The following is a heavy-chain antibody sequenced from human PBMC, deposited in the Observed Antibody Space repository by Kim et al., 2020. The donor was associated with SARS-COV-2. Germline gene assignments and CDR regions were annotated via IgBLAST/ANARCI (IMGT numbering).Heavy chain of an antibody. CDR1: GFSFSSSSYY. D-gene: IGHD2-15*01. CDR2: IYYSGSA. CDR3: AIGYCGGGSCYPYWYFDL. J-gene: IGHJ2*01. V-gene: IGHV4-39*01. Sequence: SETLSLTCVVSGFSFSSSSYYWGWIRQPPGKGLEWIGTIYYSGSAYNNPSLKSRVTISVDTSNNRFSLKLSSVTATDTALYYCAIGYCGGGSCYPYWYFDLWGRGTLVTVSS.